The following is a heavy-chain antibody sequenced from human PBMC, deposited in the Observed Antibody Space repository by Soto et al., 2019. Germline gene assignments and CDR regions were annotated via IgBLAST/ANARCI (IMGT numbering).Heavy chain of an antibody. V-gene: IGHV4-38-2*01. CDR3: ARGRATGHFDY. Sequence: SETLSLTCAVSAYSISGGYFWGWIRQPPGRGLEWIGSIYYSGSTDYSPSLKSRLALSIDTSKNQFSLKLGSVTATDTAVYYCARGRATGHFDYWGQGTLVTVSS. D-gene: IGHD3-9*01. CDR2: IYYSGST. CDR1: AYSISGGYF. J-gene: IGHJ4*02.